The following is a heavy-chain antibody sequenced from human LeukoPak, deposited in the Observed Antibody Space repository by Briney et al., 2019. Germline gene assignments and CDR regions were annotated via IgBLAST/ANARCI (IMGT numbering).Heavy chain of an antibody. Sequence: AASAFTVSSSFMSWVRQAPGKGLEWVSIIYSNGNTHYPDSVRRRFTISRDNSMNTLYLQMNNLSAEDTAVYYCARTNNYAFDLWGLGTMVTVSS. J-gene: IGHJ3*01. V-gene: IGHV3-53*01. CDR2: IYSNGNT. D-gene: IGHD5-24*01. CDR1: AFTVSSSF. CDR3: ARTNNYAFDL.